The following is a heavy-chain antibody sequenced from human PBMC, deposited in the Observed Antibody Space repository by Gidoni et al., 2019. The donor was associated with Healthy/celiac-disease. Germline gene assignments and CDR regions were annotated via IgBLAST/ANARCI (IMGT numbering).Heavy chain of an antibody. J-gene: IGHJ6*02. Sequence: QVQLVQSGAEVKTPGASAKVSCKASGSTFTRYYMHWVRQAPGQGLEWMGIINPSGGSTSYAQKFQGRVTMTRDTSTSTVYMELSSLRSEDTAVYYCARVEAAAGPYYYYGMDVWGQGTTVTVSS. V-gene: IGHV1-46*01. D-gene: IGHD6-13*01. CDR3: ARVEAAAGPYYYYGMDV. CDR1: GSTFTRYY. CDR2: INPSGGST.